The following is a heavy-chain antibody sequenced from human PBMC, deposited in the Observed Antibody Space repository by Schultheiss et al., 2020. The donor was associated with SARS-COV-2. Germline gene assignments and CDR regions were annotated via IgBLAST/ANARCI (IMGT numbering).Heavy chain of an antibody. CDR2: IYTSGST. J-gene: IGHJ3*02. CDR1: GGSISSYY. V-gene: IGHV4-4*07. D-gene: IGHD3-3*01. Sequence: SETLSLTCTVSGGSISSYYWSWIRQPAGKGLEWIGRIYTSGSTNYNPSLKSRVTMSVDTSKNQFSLKLSSVTAADTAVYYCARSGWDNDFWSGYHYDAFDIWGQGTMVTVSS. CDR3: ARSGWDNDFWSGYHYDAFDI.